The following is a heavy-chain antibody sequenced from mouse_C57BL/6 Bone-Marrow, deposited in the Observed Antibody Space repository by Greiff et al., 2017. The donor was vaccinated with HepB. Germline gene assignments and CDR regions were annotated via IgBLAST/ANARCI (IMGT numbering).Heavy chain of an antibody. CDR3: TGVLRRGFAY. Sequence: EVKLEESGGGLVQPGGSMKLSCVASGFTFSNYWMNWVRQSPEKGLEWVAQIRLKSDNYATHYAESVKGRFTISRDDSKSSVYLQMNNLRAEDTGIYYCTGVLRRGFAYWGQGTLVTVSA. J-gene: IGHJ3*01. D-gene: IGHD2-12*01. V-gene: IGHV6-3*01. CDR1: GFTFSNYW. CDR2: IRLKSDNYAT.